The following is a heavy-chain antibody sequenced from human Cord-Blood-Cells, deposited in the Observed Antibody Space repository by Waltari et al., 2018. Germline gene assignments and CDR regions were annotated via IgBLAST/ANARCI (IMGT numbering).Heavy chain of an antibody. CDR3: ARGSRPTGPSFDY. CDR2: INHSGST. D-gene: IGHD1-1*01. J-gene: IGHJ4*02. V-gene: IGHV4-34*01. Sequence: QVQLQQWGAGLLKPSETLSLTCAVYGGSFSGYYWSWIRQPPGKGLEWIGEINHSGSTNYNPSLKSRVTISVDTSKNQFSLKLSSVTAADTAVYYCARGSRPTGPSFDYWGQGTLVTVSS. CDR1: GGSFSGYY.